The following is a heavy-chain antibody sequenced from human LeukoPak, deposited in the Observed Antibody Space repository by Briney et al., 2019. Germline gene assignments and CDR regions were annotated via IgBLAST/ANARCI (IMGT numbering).Heavy chain of an antibody. CDR2: IKPSDGFT. CDR1: GYTFTSYY. V-gene: IGHV1-46*01. D-gene: IGHD1-26*01. J-gene: IGHJ4*02. Sequence: GASVKVSCKASGYTFTSYYVHWVRQAPGQGLEWMGVIKPSDGFTSYAQKFQGRLTVTRDMSTSTVYMELSSLRSEDTAVYYCARERGYSGSYLSYWGQGTLVTVSS. CDR3: ARERGYSGSYLSY.